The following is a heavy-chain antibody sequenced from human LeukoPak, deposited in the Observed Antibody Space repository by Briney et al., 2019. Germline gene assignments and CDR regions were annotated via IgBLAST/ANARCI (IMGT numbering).Heavy chain of an antibody. CDR2: ANSDGSST. CDR1: GFTFSTYW. D-gene: IGHD6-19*01. V-gene: IGHV3-74*03. Sequence: PGGSLRLSCAASGFTFSTYWMHWVRQAPGKGLLWVSRANSDGSSTMYADSVKGRFTISRDNAKNTLYLQMNSLRADDTAVYYCARDQEWEYSSGPAGCFDYWGQGTLVTVSS. J-gene: IGHJ4*02. CDR3: ARDQEWEYSSGPAGCFDY.